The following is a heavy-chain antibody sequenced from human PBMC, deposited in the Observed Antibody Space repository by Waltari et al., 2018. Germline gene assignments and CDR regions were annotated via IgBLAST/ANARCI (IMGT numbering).Heavy chain of an antibody. CDR2: ISGRGGST. V-gene: IGHV3-23*01. J-gene: IGHJ5*02. CDR1: GFTFSSYA. Sequence: EVQLLESGGGLVQPGGSLRLSCAASGFTFSSYAMSWVRQAPGKGLEWVSAISGRGGSTYYADSVKGRFTISRDNSKNTLYLQMNSLRAEDTAVYYCAKDRLRMTTVTTANWFDPWGQGTLVTVSS. CDR3: AKDRLRMTTVTTANWFDP. D-gene: IGHD4-4*01.